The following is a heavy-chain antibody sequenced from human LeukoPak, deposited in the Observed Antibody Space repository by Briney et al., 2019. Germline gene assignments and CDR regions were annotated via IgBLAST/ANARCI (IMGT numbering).Heavy chain of an antibody. J-gene: IGHJ4*02. V-gene: IGHV3-21*01. CDR1: GFTFSSYS. Sequence: GRSLRLSCAASGFTFSSYSMNWVRQAPGTGLEWVSSISTSASYIYYADSVKGRFTISRDNAKNSLYLQMNSLRAEDTAVYYCARDLESYNSGGYYFGSWGQGTLVTVSS. CDR2: ISTSASYI. D-gene: IGHD3-22*01. CDR3: ARDLESYNSGGYYFGS.